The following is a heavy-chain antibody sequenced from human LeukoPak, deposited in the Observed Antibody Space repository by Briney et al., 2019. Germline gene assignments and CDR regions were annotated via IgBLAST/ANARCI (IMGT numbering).Heavy chain of an antibody. CDR2: ISYDGSIK. V-gene: IGHV3-30*04. CDR3: ASGSLGYYYGMDV. Sequence: GGSLRLSCAASGFTFRNYAMHWVRQAPGKGLDWVTDISYDGSIKYYADSVKGRFTISRDNSKNTLYVQMNSLRAEDTAVYYCASGSLGYYYGMDVWGKGTTVTVSS. J-gene: IGHJ6*04. D-gene: IGHD3-10*01. CDR1: GFTFRNYA.